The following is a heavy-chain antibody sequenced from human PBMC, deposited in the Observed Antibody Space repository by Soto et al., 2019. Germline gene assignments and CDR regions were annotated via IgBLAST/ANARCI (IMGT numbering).Heavy chain of an antibody. D-gene: IGHD3-3*01. J-gene: IGHJ6*03. CDR3: ARVLRFLEWPEPPYCMDV. V-gene: IGHV4-39*07. CDR1: GVSISSGSFY. CDR2: INHSGST. Sequence: SETLSLTCTVSGVSISSGSFYCNWIRQPPGKGLEWIGEINHSGSTNYNPSLKSRVTISVDTSKNQFSLKLSSVTAADTAVYYCARVLRFLEWPEPPYCMDVWGKGTTVTVSS.